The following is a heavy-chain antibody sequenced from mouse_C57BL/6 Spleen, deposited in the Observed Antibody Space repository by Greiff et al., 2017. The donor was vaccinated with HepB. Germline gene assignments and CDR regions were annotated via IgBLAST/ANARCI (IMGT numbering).Heavy chain of an antibody. CDR3: ARSPLNGSGAWFAY. CDR2: IYPRDGST. J-gene: IGHJ3*01. D-gene: IGHD1-1*01. V-gene: IGHV1-85*01. CDR1: GNTFTSYD. Sequence: QVQLQQSGPELVKPGASVKLSCKASGNTFTSYDINWVKQRPGKGLEWIGWIYPRDGSTKYNEKFKGKATLTVDTSSSTAYMELHSLTSEDSAVYFCARSPLNGSGAWFAYWGQGTLVTVSA.